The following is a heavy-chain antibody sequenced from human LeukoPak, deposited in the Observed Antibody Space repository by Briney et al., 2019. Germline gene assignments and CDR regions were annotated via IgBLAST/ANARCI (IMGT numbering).Heavy chain of an antibody. D-gene: IGHD6-13*01. J-gene: IGHJ5*02. Sequence: GGSLRLSCAASGFTFSSYGMSWVRQAPGKGLEWVSAISGSGGSTYYADSVKGRFTISRDNSKNTLYLQMNSLRAEDTAVYYCAKHSSSRYDLSWFDPWGQGTLVTVSS. CDR3: AKHSSSRYDLSWFDP. V-gene: IGHV3-23*01. CDR2: ISGSGGST. CDR1: GFTFSSYG.